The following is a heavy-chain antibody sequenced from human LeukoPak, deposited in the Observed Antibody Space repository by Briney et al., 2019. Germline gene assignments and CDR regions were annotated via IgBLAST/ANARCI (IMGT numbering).Heavy chain of an antibody. V-gene: IGHV3-23*01. Sequence: GGSLRLSRAASGFTFSTYAMTWVRQAPGKGLEWVSSISASADRTYYADSVKGRFTISRDNSKNTLDLQMNSLRAEDTAVFYCAKGGYKGDFFDYWGQGSLVTVSS. CDR3: AKGGYKGDFFDY. D-gene: IGHD1-14*01. CDR2: ISASADRT. CDR1: GFTFSTYA. J-gene: IGHJ4*02.